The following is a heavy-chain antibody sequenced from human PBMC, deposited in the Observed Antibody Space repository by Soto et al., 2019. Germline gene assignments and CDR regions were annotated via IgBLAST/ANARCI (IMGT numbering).Heavy chain of an antibody. J-gene: IGHJ3*02. V-gene: IGHV1-18*01. CDR1: GYTFTSYG. D-gene: IGHD3-22*01. CDR2: ISAYNGNT. CDR3: ARDRYYYDSSGYYPDAFDI. Sequence: ASVKVSCKASGYTFTSYGISWVRQAPGQGLEWMGWISAYNGNTNYAQKLQGRVTMTTDTSTSTAYMEPRSLRSDDTAVYYCARDRYYYDSSGYYPDAFDIWGQGTMVTVSS.